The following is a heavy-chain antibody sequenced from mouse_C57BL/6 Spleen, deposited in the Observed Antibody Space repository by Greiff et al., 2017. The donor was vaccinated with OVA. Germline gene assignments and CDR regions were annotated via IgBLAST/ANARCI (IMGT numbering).Heavy chain of an antibody. D-gene: IGHD2-1*01. J-gene: IGHJ1*03. CDR2: INYDGSST. Sequence: EVQLMESEGGLVQPGSSMKLSCTASGFTFSDYYMAWVRQVPEKGLEWVANINYDGSSTYYLDSLKSRFIISRDNAKNILYLQMSSLKSEDTATYYCAREGCGNYCWYFDVWGTGTTVTVSS. CDR1: GFTFSDYY. V-gene: IGHV5-16*01. CDR3: AREGCGNYCWYFDV.